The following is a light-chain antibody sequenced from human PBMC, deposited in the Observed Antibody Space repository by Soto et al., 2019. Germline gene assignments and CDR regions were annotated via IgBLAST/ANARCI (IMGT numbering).Light chain of an antibody. CDR1: QSIGTW. CDR3: QQYATYAPST. CDR2: DAS. Sequence: DIQLTQSPSTLSASVGDRITITCRASQSIGTWLAWYQHRPGEGPKLLIHDASSLESGVHSRFSGSGSATEFSLNISSLESGDSGTYHCQQYATYAPSTFGQGTQV. V-gene: IGKV1-5*01. J-gene: IGKJ1*01.